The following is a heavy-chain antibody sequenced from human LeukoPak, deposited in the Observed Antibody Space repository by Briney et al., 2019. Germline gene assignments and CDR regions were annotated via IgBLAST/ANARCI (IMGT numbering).Heavy chain of an antibody. J-gene: IGHJ4*02. D-gene: IGHD7-27*01. V-gene: IGHV3-23*01. Sequence: GGSLRLSCAASGFTFSSYAMSWVRQAPGKGLEWVSTISVGGGNTYYADSVKGRFTISRDNVKNSLFLQMISLRDEDTAVYYCARARNWAFDYWGQGTLVTVSS. CDR3: ARARNWAFDY. CDR2: ISVGGGNT. CDR1: GFTFSSYA.